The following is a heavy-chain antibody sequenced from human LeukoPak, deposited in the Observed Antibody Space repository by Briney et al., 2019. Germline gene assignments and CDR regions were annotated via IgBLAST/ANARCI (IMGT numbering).Heavy chain of an antibody. CDR2: IHHNGTT. D-gene: IGHD3-10*01. Sequence: SETLSLTCSVSGYSISTGYFWGWIRQPPGKGLEWIGYIHHNGTTYYNPPLRSRVTISVDTSKNQFSLKLTSVTAADTAVYYCAREGTYDSGTYYKYGGFAFWGQGTMVTVSS. CDR3: AREGTYDSGTYYKYGGFAF. CDR1: GYSISTGYF. V-gene: IGHV4-38-2*02. J-gene: IGHJ3*01.